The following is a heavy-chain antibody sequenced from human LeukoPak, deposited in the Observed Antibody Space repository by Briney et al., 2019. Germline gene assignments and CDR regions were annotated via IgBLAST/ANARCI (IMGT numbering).Heavy chain of an antibody. D-gene: IGHD6-13*01. CDR3: ARGYSTSWTYYFDN. CDR1: VGFISRGSYY. V-gene: IGHV4-61*02. CDR2: IYTSGST. Sequence: SETLSLTCTVSVGFISRGSYYWSWIRQPAGKGLEWIGRIYTSGSTNYNPSLKSRVTISVDTSKNQFSLKLSSVTAADTAVYYCARGYSTSWTYYFDNWGQGALVTVSS. J-gene: IGHJ4*02.